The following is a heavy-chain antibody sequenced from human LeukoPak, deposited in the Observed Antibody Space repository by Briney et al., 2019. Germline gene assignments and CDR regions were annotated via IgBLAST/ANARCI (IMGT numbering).Heavy chain of an antibody. V-gene: IGHV1-69*04. CDR2: IIPILGIA. CDR3: AREGYCSSTSCSYFDY. J-gene: IGHJ4*02. D-gene: IGHD2-2*01. Sequence: SSVKVSCKASGGTFSSYTISWVRQAPGQGLEWMGRIIPILGIANYAQKFQGRVTITADKSTSTAYMELSSLRSEDTAVYYCAREGYCSSTSCSYFDYWGQGTLVTVSS. CDR1: GGTFSSYT.